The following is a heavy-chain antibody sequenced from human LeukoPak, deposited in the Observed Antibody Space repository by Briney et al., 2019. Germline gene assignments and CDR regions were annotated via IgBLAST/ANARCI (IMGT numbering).Heavy chain of an antibody. V-gene: IGHV4-39*01. J-gene: IGHJ4*02. CDR3: ARRVVVVPAAYYFDY. CDR1: GGSISSSSYY. CDR2: IYYSGST. Sequence: SETLSLTCTVSGGSISSSSYYWGWIRQPPGKGLEWIGSIYYSGSTYYNPSLKSRVTISVDTSKTQFSLKLSSVTATDTAVYYCARRVVVVPAAYYFDYWGQGTLVTVSS. D-gene: IGHD2-2*01.